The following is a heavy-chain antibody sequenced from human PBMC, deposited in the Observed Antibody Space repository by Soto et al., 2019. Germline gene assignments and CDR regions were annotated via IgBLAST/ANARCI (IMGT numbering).Heavy chain of an antibody. CDR3: AREGLRKGDDAFDI. Sequence: ASVKVSCKASGYTFTRYDINWVRQATGQGLEWMGWMNPNSGNTGYAQKFQGRVTMTRNTSISTAYMELSSLRSEDTAVYYCAREGLRKGDDAFDIWGQGTMVTVSS. CDR1: GYTFTRYD. J-gene: IGHJ3*02. CDR2: MNPNSGNT. D-gene: IGHD4-17*01. V-gene: IGHV1-8*01.